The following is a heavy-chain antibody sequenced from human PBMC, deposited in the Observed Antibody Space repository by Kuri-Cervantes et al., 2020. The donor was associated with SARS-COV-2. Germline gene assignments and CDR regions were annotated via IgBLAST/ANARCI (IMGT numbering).Heavy chain of an antibody. J-gene: IGHJ3*02. CDR2: ISGSGGST. CDR1: GFTFSSYA. Sequence: GESPKISCAASGFTFSSYAMSWVRQAPGKGLEWVSAISGSGGSTYYADSVKGRFTISRDNSKNSLYLQMNSLRDEDTAVYYCASWPVTYPTTFDIWGQGTMVTVSS. CDR3: ASWPVTYPTTFDI. D-gene: IGHD4-17*01. V-gene: IGHV3-23*01.